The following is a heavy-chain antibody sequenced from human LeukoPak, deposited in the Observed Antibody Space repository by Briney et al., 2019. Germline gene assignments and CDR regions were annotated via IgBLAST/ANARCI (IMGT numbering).Heavy chain of an antibody. Sequence: SETLSLTCAVYGGSFSGYYWSWIRQPPGKGLEWIGEINHSGSTNYNPSLKSRVTISVDTSKNQFSLKLSSVTAADTAVYYCARTRYYYNSRSYGAPYYFDYWGQGTLVTVSS. CDR2: INHSGST. J-gene: IGHJ4*02. D-gene: IGHD3-10*01. V-gene: IGHV4-34*01. CDR3: ARTRYYYNSRSYGAPYYFDY. CDR1: GGSFSGYY.